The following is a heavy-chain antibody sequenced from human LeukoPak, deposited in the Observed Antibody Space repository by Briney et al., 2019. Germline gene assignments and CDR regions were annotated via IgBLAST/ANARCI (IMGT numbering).Heavy chain of an antibody. Sequence: GGSLRLSCAASGFTFSSYWMSWVRQAPGKGLERVANIKQDGSEKYYVDSVKGRFTISRDNAKNSLYLQMNSLRAEDTAVYYCARDLDSSSWPNTYGMDVWGHGTTVTVSS. D-gene: IGHD6-13*01. CDR3: ARDLDSSSWPNTYGMDV. CDR2: IKQDGSEK. V-gene: IGHV3-7*01. CDR1: GFTFSSYW. J-gene: IGHJ6*02.